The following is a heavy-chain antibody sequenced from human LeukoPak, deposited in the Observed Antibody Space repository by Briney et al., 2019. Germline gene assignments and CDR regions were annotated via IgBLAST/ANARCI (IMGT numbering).Heavy chain of an antibody. D-gene: IGHD6-19*01. CDR2: IKQDGSEK. Sequence: GGSLRLSCAASGFTFSDYWMSWVRQAPGKGLEWVANIKQDGSEKYYEDSVKGRFTISRDNAKNSLYLQMNSLRAEDTAVYYCAGSSGWARYFDYWGQGTLVTVSS. CDR3: AGSSGWARYFDY. J-gene: IGHJ4*02. V-gene: IGHV3-7*05. CDR1: GFTFSDYW.